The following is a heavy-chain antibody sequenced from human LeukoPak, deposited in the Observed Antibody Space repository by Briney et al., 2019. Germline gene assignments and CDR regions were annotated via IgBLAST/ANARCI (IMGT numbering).Heavy chain of an antibody. J-gene: IGHJ4*02. CDR2: ITGSGANT. D-gene: IGHD3-22*01. CDR1: GFSFSTYS. Sequence: GGSLRLSCAGSGFSFSTYSMNWVRQAPGKGLEWVSGITGSGANTYYADSVKGRFTISRDNSKNTLYLRMNSLRAEDTAVYYCYYYDSSGFYPQTKIDYWGQGTLVTVSS. V-gene: IGHV3-23*01. CDR3: YYYDSSGFYPQTKIDY.